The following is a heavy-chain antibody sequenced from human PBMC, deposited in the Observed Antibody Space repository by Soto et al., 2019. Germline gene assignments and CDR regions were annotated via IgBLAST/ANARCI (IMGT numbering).Heavy chain of an antibody. CDR1: GGSISSYY. J-gene: IGHJ5*02. V-gene: IGHV4-59*08. CDR2: IYYSGST. Sequence: QVQLQESGPGLVKPSETLSLTCTVSGGSISSYYWSWIRQPPGKGLEWIGYIYYSGSTNYNPSLKSRVTISVDTSKNQFSLKLSSVTAADTAVYYCARQRMSYYQDGPWFDPWGQGTLVTVSS. CDR3: ARQRMSYYQDGPWFDP. D-gene: IGHD3-10*01.